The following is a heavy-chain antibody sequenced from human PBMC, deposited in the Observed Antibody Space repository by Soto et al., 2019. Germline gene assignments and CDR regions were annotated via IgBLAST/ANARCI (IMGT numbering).Heavy chain of an antibody. Sequence: EVRLLESGGGLVQPGGSLRLSCSAFGRPHSNVAMMWVRQAPGKGLECVSGIYGSGRGIEYADSVKGRFTISRDNSKNKVYLEMTDLRADDTAVYYCAKAAVYNDGLWLMDHWGRGTQVTDSS. CDR1: GRPHSNVA. J-gene: IGHJ4*02. CDR3: AKAAVYNDGLWLMDH. CDR2: IYGSGRGI. V-gene: IGHV3-23*05. D-gene: IGHD2-21*01.